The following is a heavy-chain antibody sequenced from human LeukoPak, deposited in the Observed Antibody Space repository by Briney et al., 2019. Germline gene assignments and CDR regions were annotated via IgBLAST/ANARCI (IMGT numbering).Heavy chain of an antibody. CDR1: GGSISSVGYY. D-gene: IGHD3-22*01. V-gene: IGHV4-31*03. J-gene: IGHJ4*02. CDR3: ARGDYYDSSGYHYPIDY. CDR2: IYYSGST. Sequence: SQTLSLTCTVSGGSISSVGYYWSWIRQHPGKGLEWIGYIYYSGSTYYNPSLKSRLTISADTSKNQFSLKLSSVTAADTAVYFCARGDYYDSSGYHYPIDYWGQGNLVTVSS.